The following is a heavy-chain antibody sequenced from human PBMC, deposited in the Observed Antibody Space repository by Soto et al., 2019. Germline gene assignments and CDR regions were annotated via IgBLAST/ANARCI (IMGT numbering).Heavy chain of an antibody. CDR3: ARDYMVRGVMRWFDP. CDR1: GYTFSSYY. Sequence: ASVKVSCKASGYTFSSYYMHWVRQAPGQGLEWMGIINPSDGSTTYAQKFQGRVTMTRDTSTSTVYMELSSLRSEDTAVYYCARDYMVRGVMRWFDPWGQGTLVTVSS. J-gene: IGHJ5*02. V-gene: IGHV1-46*01. CDR2: INPSDGST. D-gene: IGHD3-10*01.